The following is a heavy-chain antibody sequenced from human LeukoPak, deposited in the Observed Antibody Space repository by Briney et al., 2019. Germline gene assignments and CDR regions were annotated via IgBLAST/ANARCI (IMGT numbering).Heavy chain of an antibody. D-gene: IGHD1-26*01. J-gene: IGHJ3*02. CDR1: GFTFSSYS. CDR3: ARGGFGSGSYYQNDAFDI. Sequence: GGSLRLSCAASGFTFSSYSMNWVRQAPGKGLEWVSYISSSSSTIYYADSVKGRFTISRDNAKNSLYLQMNSLRAEDTAVYYCARGGFGSGSYYQNDAFDIWGQGTMVTVSS. V-gene: IGHV3-48*01. CDR2: ISSSSSTI.